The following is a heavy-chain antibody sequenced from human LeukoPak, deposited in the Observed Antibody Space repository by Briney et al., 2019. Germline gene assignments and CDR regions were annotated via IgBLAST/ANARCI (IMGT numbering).Heavy chain of an antibody. CDR1: GGSFSGYY. V-gene: IGHV4-34*01. Sequence: PSETLSLTCAVYGGSFSGYYWSWIRQPPGKGLEWIGEINHSGSTNYNPSLKSRVTISVDTSKNQFSLKLSSVTAADTAVYYCARGWRLGLFQHWGQGTLVTVSS. CDR2: INHSGST. CDR3: ARGWRLGLFQH. J-gene: IGHJ1*01. D-gene: IGHD7-27*01.